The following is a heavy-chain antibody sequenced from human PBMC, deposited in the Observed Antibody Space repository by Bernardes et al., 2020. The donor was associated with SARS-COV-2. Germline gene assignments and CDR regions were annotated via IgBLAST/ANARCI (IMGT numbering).Heavy chain of an antibody. D-gene: IGHD3-10*02. V-gene: IGHV3-48*03. J-gene: IGHJ4*02. CDR1: GFTFSNFE. CDR2: ISTSGGTK. Sequence: GGSLRLSCAVSGFTFSNFEMIWVRQAPGKGLAWFSYISTSGGTKYYADSVRGRFAISRDNSKNSMYLQMNSLRAEDTGIYYCARCRTEGTSIDYWGQGTLVSVSS. CDR3: ARCRTEGTSIDY.